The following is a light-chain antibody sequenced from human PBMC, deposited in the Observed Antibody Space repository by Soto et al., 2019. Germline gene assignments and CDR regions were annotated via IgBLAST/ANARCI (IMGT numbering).Light chain of an antibody. CDR3: HQYNYWSPWT. J-gene: IGKJ1*01. V-gene: IGKV3-15*01. CDR2: GAS. CDR1: QSVSSN. Sequence: EIVMTQSPATLSVSPGERATLSCRASQSVSSNLAWYQQKPGQAPRLLMYGASTRATGIPARFSGSGSGTEFTLTISSLQSEDFAVYYCHQYNYWSPWTFGQGTKVEIK.